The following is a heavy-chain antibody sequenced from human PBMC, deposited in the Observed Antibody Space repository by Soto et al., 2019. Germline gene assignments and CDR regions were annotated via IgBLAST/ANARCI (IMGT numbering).Heavy chain of an antibody. Sequence: QVQLQDSGPGLVKPSETLSLTCTVSGGSISSYYWSWIRQPPGKGLEWIGYIYYSGTTNYNPSLKSLVTIPVDRSHNQFPLKLPSVTAADTAVYYCARHETYYYSSETYWTLGYRGQGTLVTVSS. J-gene: IGHJ4*02. CDR2: IYYSGTT. CDR1: GGSISSYY. V-gene: IGHV4-59*08. CDR3: ARHETYYYSSETYWTLGY. D-gene: IGHD3-10*01.